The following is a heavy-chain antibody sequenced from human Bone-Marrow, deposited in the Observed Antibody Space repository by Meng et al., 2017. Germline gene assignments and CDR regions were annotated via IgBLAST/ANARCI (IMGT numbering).Heavy chain of an antibody. J-gene: IGHJ4*02. CDR2: IWYDGSNK. CDR3: ARDQGTYYYGSGIIYPLDY. CDR1: GFTFSSYG. D-gene: IGHD3-10*01. V-gene: IGHV3-33*01. Sequence: GESLKISCAASGFTFSSYGMHWVRQAPGKGLEWVAVIWYDGSNKYYADSVKGRFTISRDNSKNTLYLQMNSLRAEDTAVYYCARDQGTYYYGSGIIYPLDYWGQGTLVTVSS.